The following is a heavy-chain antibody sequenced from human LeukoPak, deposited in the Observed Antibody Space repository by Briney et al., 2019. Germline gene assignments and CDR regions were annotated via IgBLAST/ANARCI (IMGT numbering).Heavy chain of an antibody. CDR1: GFTFSSYS. V-gene: IGHV3-21*01. CDR3: ARTPVADAFDI. D-gene: IGHD6-19*01. Sequence: GGSLRLSCAASGFTFSSYSMNWVRQAPGKGLEWVSSISSSSSYIYYADSVEGRFTISRDNAKNSLYLQMNSLRAEDTAVYYCARTPVADAFDIWGQGTMVTVSS. CDR2: ISSSSSYI. J-gene: IGHJ3*02.